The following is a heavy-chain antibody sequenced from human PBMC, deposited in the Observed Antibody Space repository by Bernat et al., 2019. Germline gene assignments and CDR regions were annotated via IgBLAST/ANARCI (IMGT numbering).Heavy chain of an antibody. Sequence: QVQLVESGGGVVQPGRSLRLSCAASGFTFSSYGMHWVRQAPGKGLEWVAVIWYDGSNKYYADSVKGRFTISRDNAKNSLYLHMNSLRAEDTAFYYCASGYCGSAGCYANFDYWGQGTLVTVSS. V-gene: IGHV3-33*03. D-gene: IGHD2-2*01. CDR2: IWYDGSNK. CDR3: ASGYCGSAGCYANFDY. J-gene: IGHJ4*02. CDR1: GFTFSSYG.